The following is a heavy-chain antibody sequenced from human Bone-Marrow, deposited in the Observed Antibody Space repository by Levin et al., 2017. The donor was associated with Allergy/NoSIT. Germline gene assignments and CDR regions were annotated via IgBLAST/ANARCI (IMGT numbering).Heavy chain of an antibody. CDR3: ARVPMTTVTTYHFDY. V-gene: IGHV3-30-3*01. CDR2: ISHDGSDK. D-gene: IGHD4-17*01. Sequence: AGGSLRLSCAASGFTFSTYAMHWVRQAPGKGLEWVAVISHDGSDKYYVDSVKGRFTISRDNSKNTLYVQMHSLRPDDTAVYYCARVPMTTVTTYHFDYWGQGTLVTVSS. J-gene: IGHJ4*02. CDR1: GFTFSTYA.